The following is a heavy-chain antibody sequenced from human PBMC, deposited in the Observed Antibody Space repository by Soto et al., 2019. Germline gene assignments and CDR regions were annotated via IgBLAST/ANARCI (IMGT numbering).Heavy chain of an antibody. CDR3: ARVGGCSGGSCYSGIGWFDP. V-gene: IGHV1-18*01. CDR1: GYTFTSYG. J-gene: IGHJ5*02. D-gene: IGHD2-15*01. CDR2: ISAYNGNT. Sequence: ASVKVSCKASGYTFTSYGISWVRQAPGQGLEWMGWISAYNGNTNYAQKLQGRVTMTTDTSTSTAYMELRSLRSDDTAVYSCARVGGCSGGSCYSGIGWFDPWGQGTLVTVSS.